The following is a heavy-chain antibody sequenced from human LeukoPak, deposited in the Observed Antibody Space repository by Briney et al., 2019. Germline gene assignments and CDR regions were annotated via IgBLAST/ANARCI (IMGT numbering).Heavy chain of an antibody. D-gene: IGHD6-13*01. CDR2: INDRGTGT. V-gene: IGHV3-23*01. J-gene: IGHJ4*02. Sequence: GGSLRLSCAASGFTFSKYAMSWVRQAPGKGLEWVSTINDRGTGTYYADSVKGRFTISRDNSKNTLSLQMNSLRAEDTAVYYCAKGPPDSSSWYKRTEGWGQGTLVTVSS. CDR3: AKGPPDSSSWYKRTEG. CDR1: GFTFSKYA.